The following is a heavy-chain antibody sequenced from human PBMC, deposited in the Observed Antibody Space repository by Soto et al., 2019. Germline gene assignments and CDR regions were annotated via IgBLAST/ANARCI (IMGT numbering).Heavy chain of an antibody. Sequence: QVQLVQSGAEVKKPGASVKVSCKASGYTFTSYGISWVRQAPGQGLEWMGWISAYNGNTNYAQKLQGRVTMTTDTTTSEAYMGLGCLRSDGTAVYYCAGFITYYYDGSGYCASAWGQGTLVTVSS. J-gene: IGHJ5*02. CDR1: GYTFTSYG. CDR3: AGFITYYYDGSGYCASA. D-gene: IGHD3-22*01. CDR2: ISAYNGNT. V-gene: IGHV1-18*01.